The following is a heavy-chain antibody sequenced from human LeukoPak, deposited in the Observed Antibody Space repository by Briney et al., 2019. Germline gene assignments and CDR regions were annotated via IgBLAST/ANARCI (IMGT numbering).Heavy chain of an antibody. D-gene: IGHD3-9*01. CDR2: IYYSGST. J-gene: IGHJ5*02. CDR1: GGSISSSSYY. Sequence: SETLSLTCTVSGGSISSSSYYWGWIRQPPGKGPEWIGSIYYSGSTYYNPSLKSRVTISVDTSKNQFSLKLSSVTAADTAVYYCAREAMVLTGPNWFDPWGQGTLVTVSS. V-gene: IGHV4-39*07. CDR3: AREAMVLTGPNWFDP.